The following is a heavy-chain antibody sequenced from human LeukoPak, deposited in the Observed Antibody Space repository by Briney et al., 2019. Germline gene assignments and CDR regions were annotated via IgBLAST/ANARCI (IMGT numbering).Heavy chain of an antibody. CDR1: GFTFSTYA. Sequence: GGSLRLSCAASGFTFSTYAMSWVRQAPGKGLEWVSGISGSGGSTYYADSVKGRFTISRDNSKNTLYLQMNSLRAEDTAVYYCAKTGSGSYYYFDYWGQGNLVTVSS. V-gene: IGHV3-23*01. J-gene: IGHJ4*02. CDR3: AKTGSGSYYYFDY. D-gene: IGHD1-26*01. CDR2: ISGSGGST.